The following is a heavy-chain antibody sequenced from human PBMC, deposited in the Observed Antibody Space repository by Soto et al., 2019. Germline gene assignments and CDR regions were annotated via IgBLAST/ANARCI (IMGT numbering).Heavy chain of an antibody. J-gene: IGHJ6*02. CDR2: INPNSGGT. CDR1: GDRFTGYY. CDR3: ARAKVFYYDSSGYYYGRHHGMDV. Sequence: GTSVKVSCEASGDRFTGYYMHWVRQAPGQGLEWMGWINPNSGGTNYAQKSQGWVTMTRDTSISTAYMELSRLRSDDTAVYYCARAKVFYYDSSGYYYGRHHGMDVWGQGTTVTVSS. V-gene: IGHV1-2*04. D-gene: IGHD3-22*01.